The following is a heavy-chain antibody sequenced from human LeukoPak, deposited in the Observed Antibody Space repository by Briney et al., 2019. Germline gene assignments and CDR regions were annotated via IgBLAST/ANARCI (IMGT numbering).Heavy chain of an antibody. Sequence: GSSVKVSCKASGGTFSSYAISWVRQAPGQGLEWMGRIIPILGIANYAQKFQGRVTITADKSTSTAYMELSSLRSEDTAVYYCITFSMIVVVITDWGQGTLVTVSS. CDR2: IIPILGIA. CDR1: GGTFSSYA. D-gene: IGHD3-22*01. V-gene: IGHV1-69*04. CDR3: ITFSMIVVVITD. J-gene: IGHJ4*02.